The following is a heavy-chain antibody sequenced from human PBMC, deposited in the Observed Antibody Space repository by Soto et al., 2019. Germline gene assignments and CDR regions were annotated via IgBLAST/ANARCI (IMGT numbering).Heavy chain of an antibody. J-gene: IGHJ4*02. CDR1: GFTFTTYG. D-gene: IGHD1-26*01. V-gene: IGHV3-30*18. Sequence: QVQLVDSGGGVVQPGRSLRLSCAASGFTFTTYGMHWVRRAPGKGLEWVAVISYDGSHAYYADSVKGRFTISRDNSKNTLYLQINSLRAEDTAVYYCAKERTYSVASGFDYSGRVTLVTVAS. CDR3: AKERTYSVASGFDY. CDR2: ISYDGSHA.